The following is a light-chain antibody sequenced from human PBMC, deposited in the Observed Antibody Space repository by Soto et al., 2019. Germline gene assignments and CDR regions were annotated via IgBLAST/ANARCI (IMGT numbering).Light chain of an antibody. CDR1: KLGDKY. Sequence: SYELTQPPSVSVSPGQTASITCSGDKLGDKYACWYQQKPGQSPVLVIYQNNRRPSGIPERFSGSSSGNTATLTISGTQAMDEADYYCQAWDSSTVVVFGGGTKLTVL. V-gene: IGLV3-1*01. CDR2: QNN. CDR3: QAWDSSTVVV. J-gene: IGLJ2*01.